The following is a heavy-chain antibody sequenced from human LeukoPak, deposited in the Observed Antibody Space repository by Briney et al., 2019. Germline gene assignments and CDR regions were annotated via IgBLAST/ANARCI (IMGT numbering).Heavy chain of an antibody. CDR3: ARSPGYSYGHPYYYYGMDV. CDR1: GGTFSSYA. Sequence: GASVKVSCKASGGTFSSYAISWVRQAPGQGLEWMGRIIPILGMANYAQKFRGRVTITADKSTSTAYMELSSLRSEDTAVYYCARSPGYSYGHPYYYYGMDVWGQGTTVTVSS. D-gene: IGHD5-18*01. J-gene: IGHJ6*02. V-gene: IGHV1-69*04. CDR2: IIPILGMA.